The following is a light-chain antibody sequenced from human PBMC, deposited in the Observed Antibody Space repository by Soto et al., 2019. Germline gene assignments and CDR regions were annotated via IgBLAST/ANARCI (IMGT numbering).Light chain of an antibody. CDR2: GAS. CDR3: QQYNKCPRT. CDR1: QRVSSN. V-gene: IGKV3-15*01. J-gene: IGKJ1*01. Sequence: IVMAPPPGPLSVSPGGRAPPSRRASQRVSSNLAWYQQKPGQAPRLLIYGASTRATGIPARFSGSGSGTEFTLTISSLQSEDFAVYYCQQYNKCPRTFGQGTKVDIK.